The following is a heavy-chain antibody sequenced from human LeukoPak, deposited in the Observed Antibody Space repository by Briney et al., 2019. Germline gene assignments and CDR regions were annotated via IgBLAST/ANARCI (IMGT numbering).Heavy chain of an antibody. D-gene: IGHD5-18*01. V-gene: IGHV4-39*07. J-gene: IGHJ4*02. CDR1: GGSISRSTYY. CDR3: ARVRAGYSYGLNYFDY. CDR2: IHYSGST. Sequence: KTSETLSLTCTVSGGSISRSTYYWGWIRQPPGKGLEWIGSIHYSGSTYYNPSLKSRVTISVDTSKNQFSLKLSSVTAADTAVYYCARVRAGYSYGLNYFDYWGQGTLVTVSS.